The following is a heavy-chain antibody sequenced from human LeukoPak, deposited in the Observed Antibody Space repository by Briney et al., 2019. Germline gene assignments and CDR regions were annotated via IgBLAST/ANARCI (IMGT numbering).Heavy chain of an antibody. Sequence: GGSLRLSCAASGFTFNNYAMSWVRQAPGKRLEWVSSISGGGFSTYYADSVKGRFTISRDNSKNTLYLQMNSLRAEDTAVYYCVKCLGSRWYDFDYWGQGTLVTVSS. CDR1: GFTFNNYA. CDR3: VKCLGSRWYDFDY. J-gene: IGHJ4*02. D-gene: IGHD6-13*01. CDR2: ISGGGFST. V-gene: IGHV3-23*01.